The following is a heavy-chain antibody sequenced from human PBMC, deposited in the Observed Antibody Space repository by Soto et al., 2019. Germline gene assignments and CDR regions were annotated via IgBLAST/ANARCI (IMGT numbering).Heavy chain of an antibody. CDR1: VGHIDNSHSC. CDR2: VYYTGGA. J-gene: IGHJ5*02. V-gene: IGHV4-39*01. Sequence: TCDVSVGHIDNSHSCSGWVRQPPGKGLEFLGRVYYTGGAYYNPSLRSRVTVSVDTSKKQVSLRLRSVTVADTAMYYCVRVVEAANRHTGFDPWGQGILVTVSS. D-gene: IGHD2-15*01. CDR3: VRVVEAANRHTGFDP.